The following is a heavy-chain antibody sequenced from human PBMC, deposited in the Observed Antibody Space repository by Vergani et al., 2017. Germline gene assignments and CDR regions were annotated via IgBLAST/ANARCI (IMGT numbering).Heavy chain of an antibody. J-gene: IGHJ4*02. CDR1: GASVKSYY. D-gene: IGHD3-10*01. Sequence: QVKLQESGPGLVKPSETLSLTCTVSGASVKSYYWSWIRQPPGKGLEWMGYVSFRGDTLYDPSVKGRMTISLNTSSNQFSLYLTSVTAAATAVYYCARSRIYYGAGSPDYWGQGTLVTVSA. V-gene: IGHV4-59*02. CDR3: ARSRIYYGAGSPDY. CDR2: VSFRGDT.